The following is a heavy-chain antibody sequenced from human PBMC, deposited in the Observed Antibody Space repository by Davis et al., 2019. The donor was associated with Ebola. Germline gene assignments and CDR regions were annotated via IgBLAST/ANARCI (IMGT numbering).Heavy chain of an antibody. CDR3: ARGINV. CDR1: GGSISSYY. CDR2: IGST. J-gene: IGHJ6*04. Sequence: SETLSLTCTVSGGSISSYYWSWIRQPPGKGLEWIGEIGSTNYNPSLKSRVTISVDTSKNQFSLKLSSVTAADTAVYYCARGINVWGKGTTVTVSS. V-gene: IGHV4-59*01. D-gene: IGHD2-15*01.